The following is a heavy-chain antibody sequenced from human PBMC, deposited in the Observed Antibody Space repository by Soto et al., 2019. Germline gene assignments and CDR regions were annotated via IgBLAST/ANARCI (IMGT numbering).Heavy chain of an antibody. CDR3: AKVRLCTNGVCYPYYFDY. V-gene: IGHV3-23*01. CDR1: GFTFSSYA. J-gene: IGHJ4*02. Sequence: EVQLLESGGGLVQPGGSLRLSCAASGFTFSSYAMSWVRQAPGKGLEWVSAISGSGGSTYYADSVKGRFTIFRDNSKNTLYLQMNSLRAEDTAVYYCAKVRLCTNGVCYPYYFDYWGQGTLVTVSS. CDR2: ISGSGGST. D-gene: IGHD2-8*01.